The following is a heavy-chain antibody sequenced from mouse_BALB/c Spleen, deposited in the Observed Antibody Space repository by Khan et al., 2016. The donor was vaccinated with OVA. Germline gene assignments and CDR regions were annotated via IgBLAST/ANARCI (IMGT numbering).Heavy chain of an antibody. D-gene: IGHD1-1*01. V-gene: IGHV1-26*01. CDR1: GYSFTGYY. CDR2: VNPNNGGT. J-gene: IGHJ1*01. Sequence: VQLQQSGPDLVKPGASMKISCKASGYSFTGYYIHWVKQSHGKSLEWIGRVNPNNGGTSYNQKFKGKAIFTVDKSSNTAYMELRSLTSEDSAVYSCAINHGYFDVWGAGTTVTVSS. CDR3: AINHGYFDV.